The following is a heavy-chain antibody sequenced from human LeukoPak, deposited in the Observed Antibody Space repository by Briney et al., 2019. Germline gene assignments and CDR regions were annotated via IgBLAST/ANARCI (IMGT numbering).Heavy chain of an antibody. D-gene: IGHD3-10*01. CDR1: GYDFTKYA. J-gene: IGHJ4*02. CDR3: ARERSITMVRGVRRIFDY. V-gene: IGHV1-3*01. CDR2: IDAGNGRT. Sequence: ASVKVSCKASGYDFTKYAVQWVRQAPGQRLEWMGWIDAGNGRTKYSQDFQGRVTISRDTSASIAYMELSSLRSDDTAVYYCARERSITMVRGVRRIFDYWGQGTLVTVSS.